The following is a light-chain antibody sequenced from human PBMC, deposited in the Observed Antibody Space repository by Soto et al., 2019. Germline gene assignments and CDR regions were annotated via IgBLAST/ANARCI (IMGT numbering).Light chain of an antibody. J-gene: IGKJ1*01. CDR2: AAS. CDR1: QGIRND. V-gene: IGKV1-6*01. CDR3: LQDYNYPRT. Sequence: QRTQSASSLSASVGARVTITCRASQGIRNDLGWYQQKPGKAPTLLIYAASSLQSGVPSRFRGSGSGTDLTLTISSLKPEDCETYYCLQDYNYPRTFGQGTKVDIK.